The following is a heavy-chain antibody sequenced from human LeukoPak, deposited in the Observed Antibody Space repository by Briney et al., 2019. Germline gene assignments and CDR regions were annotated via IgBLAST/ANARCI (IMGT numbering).Heavy chain of an antibody. D-gene: IGHD2-15*01. CDR3: AGEVSVVPTRPLDP. V-gene: IGHV4-4*07. CDR2: INTSGSS. Sequence: PSETLSLTCTVSGGSISNYYWSWIRQPAGKGLEWIGRINTSGSSNYNPFLKSRVTMSVDTSKNQFSLKLTYVTAAATAVYYCAGEVSVVPTRPLDPWGQGTLVTVSS. J-gene: IGHJ5*02. CDR1: GGSISNYY.